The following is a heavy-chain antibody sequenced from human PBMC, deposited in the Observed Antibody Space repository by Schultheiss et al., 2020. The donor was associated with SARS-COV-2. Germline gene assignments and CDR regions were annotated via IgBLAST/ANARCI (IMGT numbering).Heavy chain of an antibody. Sequence: SQTLSLTCTVSGGSISSSSYYWGWIRQPPGKDLEWIGTIYYIGSTYYNPSLKSRVTISVDTSKNQFSLKLSSVTAADTAVYYCARVRAPYYYDSSGPFDYWGQGTLVTVSS. CDR2: IYYIGST. CDR1: GGSISSSSYY. V-gene: IGHV4-39*01. J-gene: IGHJ4*02. D-gene: IGHD3-22*01. CDR3: ARVRAPYYYDSSGPFDY.